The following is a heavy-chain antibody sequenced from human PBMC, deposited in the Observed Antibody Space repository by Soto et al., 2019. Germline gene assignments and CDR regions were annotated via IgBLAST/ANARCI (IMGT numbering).Heavy chain of an antibody. CDR3: ARDRADGLRSFDWLCLDY. CDR2: ISYDGSHK. D-gene: IGHD3-9*01. V-gene: IGHV3-30-3*01. J-gene: IGHJ4*02. CDR1: GFTFNTFA. Sequence: QVQLVESGGGVVQPGRSLRLSCATSGFTFNTFAMHWVRQAPGKGLEWLAVISYDGSHKYYADSVKGRITISRDNSKNTLYLQMKALRGEDTAVYYCARDRADGLRSFDWLCLDYWGQGTLVIVSS.